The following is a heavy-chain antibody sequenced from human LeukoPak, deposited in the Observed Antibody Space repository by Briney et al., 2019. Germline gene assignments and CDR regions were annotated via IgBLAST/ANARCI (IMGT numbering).Heavy chain of an antibody. J-gene: IGHJ4*02. CDR1: GFTFSSYA. V-gene: IGHV3-23*01. Sequence: PGGSLRLSCAASGFTFSSYAMSWVRQAPGKGLEWVSAISGSGGSTYYADSVKGRFTISRDNSKNTLYLQMNSLRAEDTAVYYCAKDSSSSWYGSTRSDYWGQGTLVTVSS. CDR3: AKDSSSSWYGSTRSDY. D-gene: IGHD6-13*01. CDR2: ISGSGGST.